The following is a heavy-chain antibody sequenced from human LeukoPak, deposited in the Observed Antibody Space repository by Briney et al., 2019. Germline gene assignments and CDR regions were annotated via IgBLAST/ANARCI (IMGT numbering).Heavy chain of an antibody. CDR3: AKWRDGYVFDY. V-gene: IGHV3-23*01. J-gene: IGHJ4*02. CDR2: ISGSGRSI. Sequence: PGGSLRLSCAASGFTFSSNAVSWVRQAPGKGLEWVSGISGSGRSIYYADSVKGRVTISRDNSKGTLFLQMNSLRAEDTAVYYCAKWRDGYVFDYWGQGTLVTVSS. D-gene: IGHD5-24*01. CDR1: GFTFSSNA.